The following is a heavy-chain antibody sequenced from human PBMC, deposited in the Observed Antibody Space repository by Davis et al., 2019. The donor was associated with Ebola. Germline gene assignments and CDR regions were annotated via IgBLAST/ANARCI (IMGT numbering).Heavy chain of an antibody. CDR1: GLTFDNYA. J-gene: IGHJ5*02. CDR3: VRDYIFAFDL. CDR2: ITSNSGTT. Sequence: PGGSLRLSCATSGLTFDNYAMHWFRQAPGKGLEWVSGITSNSGTTAYADSVKGRFTISRDNVKNSLFLQMSNLRDEDSAVYYCVRDYIFAFDLWGQGAQVTVSS. V-gene: IGHV3-9*01.